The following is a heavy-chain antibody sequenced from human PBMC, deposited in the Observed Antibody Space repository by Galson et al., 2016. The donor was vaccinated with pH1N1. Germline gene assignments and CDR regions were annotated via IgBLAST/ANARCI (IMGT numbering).Heavy chain of an antibody. CDR1: GFIFSNYA. V-gene: IGHV3-23*01. Sequence: SLRLSCAASGFIFSNYAINWVRQAPGKGLEWVSVVSGDATRTYYADSVKGRFTISRDNSKNTMYLQMNSLRVDDTAVYYCEKDGPPGSSGWSSYYFDSWGQGTLVTVSS. J-gene: IGHJ4*02. D-gene: IGHD6-19*01. CDR3: EKDGPPGSSGWSSYYFDS. CDR2: VSGDATRT.